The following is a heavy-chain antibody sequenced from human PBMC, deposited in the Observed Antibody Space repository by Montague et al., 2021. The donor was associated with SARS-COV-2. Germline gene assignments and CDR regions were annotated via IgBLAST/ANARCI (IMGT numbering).Heavy chain of an antibody. CDR3: SRGTLRFGMGV. V-gene: IGHV6-1*01. Sequence: CAISGDSVSRHTAFWNWVRQSPSRGLEFLGRTYYRSKWQNDYAVSVRSRITINPDTSKNQFSLHLNSVTPEDTAVYYCSRGTLRFGMGVWGQGTTVTVSS. J-gene: IGHJ6*02. CDR1: GDSVSRHTAF. CDR2: TYYRSKWQN. D-gene: IGHD4-17*01.